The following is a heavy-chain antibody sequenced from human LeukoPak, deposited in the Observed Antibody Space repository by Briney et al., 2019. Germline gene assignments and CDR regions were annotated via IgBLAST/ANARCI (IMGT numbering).Heavy chain of an antibody. J-gene: IGHJ3*02. CDR2: TYYRSKWYN. D-gene: IGHD5-18*01. CDR1: GDSVSSNSAA. Sequence: SQTLSLTCAISGDSVSSNSAAWNWIRQSPSRGLEWLGRTYYRSKWYNDYAVSVKSRITINPDTSENQFSLQLNSVTPEDTAVYYCARVDPFDTAMGDDAFDIWGQGTMVTVSS. CDR3: ARVDPFDTAMGDDAFDI. V-gene: IGHV6-1*01.